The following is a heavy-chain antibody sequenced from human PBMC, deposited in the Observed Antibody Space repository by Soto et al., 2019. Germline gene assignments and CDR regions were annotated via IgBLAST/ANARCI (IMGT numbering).Heavy chain of an antibody. Sequence: GGSLRLSCAASGFTFSSYSMNWVRQAPGKGLEWVSSISSSSSYIYYADSVKGRFTISRDNAKNSLYLQMNSLRAEDTAVYYCARVLGYCSSTSCYGVGRELYYYYYYGMDVWGQGTTVTVSS. CDR3: ARVLGYCSSTSCYGVGRELYYYYYYGMDV. J-gene: IGHJ6*02. CDR1: GFTFSSYS. D-gene: IGHD2-2*01. CDR2: ISSSSSYI. V-gene: IGHV3-21*01.